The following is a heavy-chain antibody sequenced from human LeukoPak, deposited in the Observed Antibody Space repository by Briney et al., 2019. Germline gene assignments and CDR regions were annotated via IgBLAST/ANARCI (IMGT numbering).Heavy chain of an antibody. J-gene: IGHJ6*02. D-gene: IGHD6-6*01. CDR3: ARDTSRGQLVYLYGMDV. Sequence: PSETLSLTCAVYGGSLSGYYWSWIRQPPGKGLEWIGEINHSGSTNYNPSLKSRVTISVDTSKNQFSLKLSSVTAADTAVYYCARDTSRGQLVYLYGMDVWGQGTTVTVSS. V-gene: IGHV4-34*01. CDR1: GGSLSGYY. CDR2: INHSGST.